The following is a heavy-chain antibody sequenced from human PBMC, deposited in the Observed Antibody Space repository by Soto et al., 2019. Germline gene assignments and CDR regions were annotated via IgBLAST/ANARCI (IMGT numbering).Heavy chain of an antibody. V-gene: IGHV3-15*01. CDR1: GFTFSKAW. CDR3: TTDSGMSPYSFDY. Sequence: PGGSLRLSCATSGFTFSKAWVGWVRQAPGKGLEWVGRIMSKTDGGTTDYAAPVKGRFTISRDDSKSTLYLQMNSLKTEYTAFYYCTTDSGMSPYSFDYWGQGTLVTVSS. CDR2: IMSKTDGGTT. D-gene: IGHD1-26*01. J-gene: IGHJ4*02.